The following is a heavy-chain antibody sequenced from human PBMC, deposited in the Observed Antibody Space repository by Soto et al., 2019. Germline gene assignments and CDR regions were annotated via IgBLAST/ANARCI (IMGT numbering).Heavy chain of an antibody. CDR1: GFTFTSSA. CDR2: IVVGSGNT. CDR3: AKVWLRFLEWLPWGNYYGMDV. J-gene: IGHJ6*02. V-gene: IGHV1-58*01. Sequence: SVKVSCKASGFTFTSSAVQWVRQARGQRLEWIGWIVVGSGNTNYAQKFQERVTITRDMSTSTAYMELSSLRSEDTAVYYCAKVWLRFLEWLPWGNYYGMDVWGQGTTVTVSS. D-gene: IGHD3-3*01.